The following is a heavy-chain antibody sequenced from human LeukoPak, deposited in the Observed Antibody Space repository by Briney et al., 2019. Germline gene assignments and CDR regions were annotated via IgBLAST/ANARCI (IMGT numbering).Heavy chain of an antibody. Sequence: PGGSLRLSCAASGFSISSYAMSWVRQAPGKGLEWVSSISVSGENTYYAGSVKGRFTISRDNSKNTLYLQMNSLRAEDTAVYYCAKAYYYDSSGYYGSPPPGEDWGQGTLVTVSS. J-gene: IGHJ4*02. D-gene: IGHD3-22*01. V-gene: IGHV3-23*01. CDR3: AKAYYYDSSGYYGSPPPGED. CDR1: GFSISSYA. CDR2: ISVSGENT.